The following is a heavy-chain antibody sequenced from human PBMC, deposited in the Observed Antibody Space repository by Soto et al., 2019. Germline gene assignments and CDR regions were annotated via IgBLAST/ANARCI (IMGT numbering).Heavy chain of an antibody. CDR2: ISAGGGST. J-gene: IGHJ3*02. CDR3: AHPRGYGVFDAYDI. V-gene: IGHV3-23*01. Sequence: GGSLRLSSVASGFTFSTYAMNWVRQAPGKGLEWVSAISAGGGSTYYADSVKGRFTISRDNSITTLFMQMSSLRPEDTAVYYCAHPRGYGVFDAYDIWGQGAMVTVSS. D-gene: IGHD4-17*01. CDR1: GFTFSTYA.